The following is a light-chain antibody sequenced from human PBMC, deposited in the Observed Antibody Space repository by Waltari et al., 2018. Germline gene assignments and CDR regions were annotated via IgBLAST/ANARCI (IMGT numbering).Light chain of an antibody. J-gene: IGLJ2*01. Sequence: QSALTQPRPVSGSPGQSVTVSCTGTSSAVGGYDFVSWYQQYPGKAPKRIIYDCHKRPPGVPDRFSGSKSGNPASLTISGLLNDDEADYYCCSYAGADTSVLFGGGTTLTVL. CDR1: SSAVGGYDF. V-gene: IGLV2-11*01. CDR2: DCH. CDR3: CSYAGADTSVL.